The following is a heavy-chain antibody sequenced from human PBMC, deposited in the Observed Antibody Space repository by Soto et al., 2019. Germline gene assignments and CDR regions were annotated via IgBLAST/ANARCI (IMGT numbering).Heavy chain of an antibody. Sequence: SETLSLTCTVSGGSISSLYWSWIRQPAGKGLEWIGRIYTSGSTNYNPSLKSRVTMSVDTSKNQFSLKLSSVTAADTAVYYCARDPGAVAAAGTYYYYGMDVWGQGTTVTV. CDR2: IYTSGST. V-gene: IGHV4-4*07. D-gene: IGHD6-13*01. CDR1: GGSISSLY. CDR3: ARDPGAVAAAGTYYYYGMDV. J-gene: IGHJ6*02.